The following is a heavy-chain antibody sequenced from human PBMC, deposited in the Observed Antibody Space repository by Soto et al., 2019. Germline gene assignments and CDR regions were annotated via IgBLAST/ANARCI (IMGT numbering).Heavy chain of an antibody. CDR1: GGSFSGYY. D-gene: IGHD3-3*01. CDR3: ATGITIFGVVPNQYWFDP. Sequence: ETLSLTCAVYGGSFSGYYWSWIRQPPGKGLEWIGEINHSGSTNYNPSLKSRVTISVDTSKNQFSLKLSSVTAADTAVYYCATGITIFGVVPNQYWFDPWGQGTLVTVS. CDR2: INHSGST. V-gene: IGHV4-34*01. J-gene: IGHJ5*02.